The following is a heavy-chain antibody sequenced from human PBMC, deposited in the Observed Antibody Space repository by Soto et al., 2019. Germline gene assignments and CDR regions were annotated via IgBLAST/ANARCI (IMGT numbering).Heavy chain of an antibody. CDR2: IRDKANNYAT. CDR3: TTKDY. CDR1: GYTFSGSP. J-gene: IGHJ4*02. V-gene: IGHV3-73*02. Sequence: EVQLVESGGGLVQPGGSLKLSCVAPGYTFSGSPIHWVRQASGKGLEWVGRIRDKANNYATSYAASVSGRFTISRDDSKNTAYLQMNSLKTEDTAVYYCTTKDYWGRGTLVTVSS.